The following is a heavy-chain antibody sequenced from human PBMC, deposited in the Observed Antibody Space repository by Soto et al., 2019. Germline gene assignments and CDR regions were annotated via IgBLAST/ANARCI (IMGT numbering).Heavy chain of an antibody. CDR3: ARQAVNGVNWNYNYFDY. D-gene: IGHD1-7*01. J-gene: IGHJ4*02. V-gene: IGHV5-51*01. CDR1: GYSFTNYW. CDR2: IYPGDSDT. Sequence: PGESLKISCEGSGYSFTNYWIGWVRQMPGKGLEWMGIIYPGDSDTRYSPSFLGPVTISADKSIDTAYLQWSSLMASDTAIYYCARQAVNGVNWNYNYFDYWGQGTQVTVSS.